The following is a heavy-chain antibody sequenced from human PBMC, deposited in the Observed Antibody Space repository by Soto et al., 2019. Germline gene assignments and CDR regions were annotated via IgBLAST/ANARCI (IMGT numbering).Heavy chain of an antibody. CDR3: ARGPSMGWFDP. CDR1: GGSFSGYY. D-gene: IGHD3-10*01. V-gene: IGHV4-34*01. J-gene: IGHJ5*02. CDR2: INHSGST. Sequence: QVQLQQWGAGLLKPSETLSLTCAVYGGSFSGYYWSWIRQPPGKGLEWIGEINHSGSTNYNPSLKSRVTISVHTSKTQFSLKLISVTAADTAVYYCARGPSMGWFDPWGQGTLVTVSS.